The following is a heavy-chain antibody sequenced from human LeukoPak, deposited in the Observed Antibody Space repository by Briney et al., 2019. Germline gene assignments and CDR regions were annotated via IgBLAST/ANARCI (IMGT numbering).Heavy chain of an antibody. V-gene: IGHV3-7*03. CDR3: ARDVGGALDY. CDR2: IRGDEGDK. CDR1: GFTFRNYW. J-gene: IGHJ4*02. D-gene: IGHD4-17*01. Sequence: GGSLRLSCTVSGFTFRNYWMAWVRQAPGKGLEWVSNIRGDEGDKNSVDSVKGRFTISRDNAKKSLYLQMNSLRVEDMAVYYCARDVGGALDYWGQGTLVTVSS.